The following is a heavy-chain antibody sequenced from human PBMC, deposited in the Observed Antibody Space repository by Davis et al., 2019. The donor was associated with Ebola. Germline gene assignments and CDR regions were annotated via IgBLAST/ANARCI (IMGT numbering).Heavy chain of an antibody. J-gene: IGHJ6*02. D-gene: IGHD6-19*01. CDR2: ISGSGGST. CDR1: GFTFSSYA. Sequence: PGGSLRLSCAASGFTFSSYAMSWVRQAPGKGLEWVSAISGSGGSTYYADSVKGRFTISRDNSKNTLYLQMNSLRAEDTAVYYCAKGLPEQWPEGVYYYYGMDVWGQGTTVTVSS. CDR3: AKGLPEQWPEGVYYYYGMDV. V-gene: IGHV3-23*01.